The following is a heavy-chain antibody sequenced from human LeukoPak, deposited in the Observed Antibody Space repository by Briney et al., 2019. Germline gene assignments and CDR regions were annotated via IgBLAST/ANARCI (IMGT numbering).Heavy chain of an antibody. V-gene: IGHV4-61*02. J-gene: IGHJ6*02. CDR3: ARQPAYYYGSGSYDYYGMDV. CDR1: GGSISSGSHY. CDR2: IYTSGST. D-gene: IGHD3-10*01. Sequence: PSETLSLTCTVSGGSISSGSHYWSWIRQPAGKGLEWIGRIYTSGSTNYNPSLKSRVTISVDTSKNQFSLKLSSVTAADTAVYYCARQPAYYYGSGSYDYYGMDVWGQGTTVTVSS.